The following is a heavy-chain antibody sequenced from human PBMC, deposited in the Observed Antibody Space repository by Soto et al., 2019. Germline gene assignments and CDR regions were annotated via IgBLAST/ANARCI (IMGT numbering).Heavy chain of an antibody. D-gene: IGHD2-21*02. J-gene: IGHJ6*02. V-gene: IGHV4-30-4*01. CDR3: SAHVVVTAIPDYYYYYGMDV. CDR2: RSYSGST. Sequence: SETLSLTCTVSGGSISSGDYYWSWVRQHPGKGLEWIGYRSYSGSTYYNPSLKSRVTISVDTSKNQFSLKLSSVTAADTAVYYCSAHVVVTAIPDYYYYYGMDVWGQGTTVTVSS. CDR1: GGSISSGDYY.